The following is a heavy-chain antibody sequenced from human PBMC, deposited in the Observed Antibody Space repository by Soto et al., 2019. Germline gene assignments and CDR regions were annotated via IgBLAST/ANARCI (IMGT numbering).Heavy chain of an antibody. D-gene: IGHD1-7*01. J-gene: IGHJ4*02. CDR3: ARHKSWNYYYFDY. CDR2: INPNSGGT. Sequence: ASVKVSCKASGFTFTGHYIHWVRQAPGQGLEWMGWINPNSGGTSYAQKFQGRVTMTRDTSITTAYMELSRLSSDDMAVYYCARHKSWNYYYFDYWGQGTLVTVSS. CDR1: GFTFTGHY. V-gene: IGHV1-2*02.